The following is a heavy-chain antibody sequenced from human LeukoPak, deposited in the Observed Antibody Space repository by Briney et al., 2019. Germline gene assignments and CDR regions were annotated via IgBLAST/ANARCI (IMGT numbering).Heavy chain of an antibody. V-gene: IGHV1-18*01. CDR3: ARSPPITMVRGSPYYYYYMDV. D-gene: IGHD3-10*01. Sequence: ASVKVSCKASGYTFTSYGISWVRQAPGQGLEWMGWISAYNGNTNYAQKLQGRVTMTTDTSTSTAYMELRSLRSDDTAVYYCARSPPITMVRGSPYYYYYMDVWGKGTTVTVS. CDR1: GYTFTSYG. J-gene: IGHJ6*03. CDR2: ISAYNGNT.